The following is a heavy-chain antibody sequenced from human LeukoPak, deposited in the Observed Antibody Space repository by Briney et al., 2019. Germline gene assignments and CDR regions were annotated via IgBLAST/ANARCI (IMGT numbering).Heavy chain of an antibody. D-gene: IGHD3-22*01. J-gene: IGHJ4*02. V-gene: IGHV3-30-3*01. Sequence: PGRSLRLSCAASGFTFSSYAMHWVRQAPGKGLEWVAVISYDGSNKYYADSVKGRFTISRDNSKNTLYLQMNSLRAEDTAVYYCARDGVPKTLLAYYYDSSGLDYWGQGTLVTVSS. CDR2: ISYDGSNK. CDR3: ARDGVPKTLLAYYYDSSGLDY. CDR1: GFTFSSYA.